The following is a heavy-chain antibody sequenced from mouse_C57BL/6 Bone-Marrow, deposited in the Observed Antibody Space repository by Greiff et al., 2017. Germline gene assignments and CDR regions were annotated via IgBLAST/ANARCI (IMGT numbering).Heavy chain of an antibody. D-gene: IGHD4-1*01. CDR3: ARSLGRGFAY. Sequence: QVQLQQSGAELVRPGASVKLSCKASGYTFTDYYINWVKQRPGQGLAWIARIYPGSGNTYYNEKFKGKATLTAEKSSSTAYMQLSSLTSEVSAVYFCARSLGRGFAYWGQGTLVTVSA. J-gene: IGHJ3*01. CDR2: IYPGSGNT. CDR1: GYTFTDYY. V-gene: IGHV1-76*01.